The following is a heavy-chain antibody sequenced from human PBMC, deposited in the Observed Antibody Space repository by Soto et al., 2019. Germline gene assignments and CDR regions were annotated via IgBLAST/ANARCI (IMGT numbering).Heavy chain of an antibody. Sequence: QVQLQQWGAGLLKPSETLSLTCAVYGGSFSGYYWSWIRQPPGKGLEWIGEITHSGSTNYNPSLKSRVTISVDTSKNQFSLKLSSVTAADTAVYYCASPYYDFWSGSLGGFDPWGQGTLVTVSS. V-gene: IGHV4-34*01. CDR2: ITHSGST. J-gene: IGHJ5*02. D-gene: IGHD3-3*01. CDR1: GGSFSGYY. CDR3: ASPYYDFWSGSLGGFDP.